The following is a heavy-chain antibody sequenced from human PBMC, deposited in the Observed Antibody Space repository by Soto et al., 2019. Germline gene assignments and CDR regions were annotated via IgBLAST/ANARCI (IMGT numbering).Heavy chain of an antibody. V-gene: IGHV3-48*02. D-gene: IGHD3-22*01. CDR3: ARDMEVVVLGFLSNGMAV. CDR2: ISSSSSTI. J-gene: IGHJ6*04. Sequence: SGGSLRLSCAASGFTFSSYSMNWVRQAPGKGLEWVSYISSSSSTIYYADSVKGRFTISRDNAKNSLYLQMNSLRDEDTAVYYCARDMEVVVLGFLSNGMAVPGKRTSVPVS. CDR1: GFTFSSYS.